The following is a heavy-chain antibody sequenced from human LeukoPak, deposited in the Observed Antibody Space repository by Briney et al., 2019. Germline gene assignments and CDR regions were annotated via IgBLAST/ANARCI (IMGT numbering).Heavy chain of an antibody. D-gene: IGHD6-13*01. CDR2: TYYRSAWYN. CDR3: ASTAGYSSSWDHLFFDY. V-gene: IGHV6-1*01. Sequence: SQTLSLTCAISGDSVSRNSAAWNWIRQSPSRGLEWLGRTYYRSAWYNDYAVSVKSRVNIKPDTSKNQFSLQLNSVTPEDTAVYFCASTAGYSSSWDHLFFDYWGQGILVTVSS. J-gene: IGHJ4*02. CDR1: GDSVSRNSAA.